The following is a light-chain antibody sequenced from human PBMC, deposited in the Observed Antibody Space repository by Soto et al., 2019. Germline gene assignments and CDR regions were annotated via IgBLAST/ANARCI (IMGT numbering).Light chain of an antibody. CDR3: QQGHSTPYT. V-gene: IGKV1-39*01. CDR1: QNIRNY. Sequence: DIQMTQSPSSLSASVGDRVTITCRASQNIRNYLNWNQQKPGDAPKLLIYAASTLQGAVPSRFSGSGSGTDFTLTISSLQPEDFATYHCQQGHSTPYTFGQGTRLEI. CDR2: AAS. J-gene: IGKJ2*01.